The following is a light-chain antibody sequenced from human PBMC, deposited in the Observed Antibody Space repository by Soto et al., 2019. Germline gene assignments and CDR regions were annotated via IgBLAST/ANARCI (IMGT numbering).Light chain of an antibody. CDR2: AAS. Sequence: DIQMTQSPSSLSASVGDRVTITCRASQSISSYLNWYQQKPGKAPKLLIYAASSLQSGVPSRFRGGVSGTDFTLTISSLQLDDFATYYCQQSYSTTITFGQGTRLEIK. J-gene: IGKJ5*01. CDR3: QQSYSTTIT. V-gene: IGKV1-39*01. CDR1: QSISSY.